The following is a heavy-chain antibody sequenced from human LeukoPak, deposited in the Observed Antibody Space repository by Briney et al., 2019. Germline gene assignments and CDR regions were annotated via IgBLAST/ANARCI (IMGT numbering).Heavy chain of an antibody. CDR1: GGSISSYY. V-gene: IGHV4-59*01. CDR3: ARDAEDYGDRFDY. Sequence: PSETLSLTCTVSGGSISSYYWSWIRQPPGKGLEWIGYIYYSGSTNYNPSLKSRVTISVDTSKNQFSLKLSSVTAADTAVYYYARDAEDYGDRFDYWGQGTLVTVSS. D-gene: IGHD4/OR15-4a*01. CDR2: IYYSGST. J-gene: IGHJ4*02.